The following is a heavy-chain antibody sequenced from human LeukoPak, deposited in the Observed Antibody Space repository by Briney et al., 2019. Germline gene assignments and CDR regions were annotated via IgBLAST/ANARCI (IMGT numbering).Heavy chain of an antibody. CDR2: INHSGST. CDR3: ASRGGTYSRSLEY. D-gene: IGHD1-26*01. V-gene: IGHV4-61*09. CDR1: GGSISSGSYY. J-gene: IGHJ4*02. Sequence: SSQTLSLTCTVSGGSISSGSYYWSWIRQPAGKGLEWIGEINHSGSTNYNPSLKSRVTISVDTSKNQFSLNLSSVTAADTAVYYCASRGGTYSRSLEYWGQGTLVTVSS.